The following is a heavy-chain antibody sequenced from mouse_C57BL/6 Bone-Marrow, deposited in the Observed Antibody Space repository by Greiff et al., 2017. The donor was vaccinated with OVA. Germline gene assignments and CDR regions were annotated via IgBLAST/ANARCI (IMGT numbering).Heavy chain of an antibody. CDR2: IRSKSNNYAT. J-gene: IGHJ2*01. CDR3: VRHGGYDYFDD. Sequence: EVMLVESGGGLVQPKGSLKLSCAASGFSFNTYAMNWVRQAPGKGLEWVARIRSKSNNYATYYADSVKDRFTISRDDSESMLYLQMNNLKTEDTAMYYCVRHGGYDYFDDWGQGTTLTVSS. D-gene: IGHD2-2*01. V-gene: IGHV10-1*01. CDR1: GFSFNTYA.